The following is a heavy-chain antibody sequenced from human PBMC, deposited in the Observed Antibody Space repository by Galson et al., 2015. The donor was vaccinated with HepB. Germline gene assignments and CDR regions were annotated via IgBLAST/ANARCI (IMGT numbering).Heavy chain of an antibody. CDR3: ARGRGYCDSGADCHTFEVPFGY. V-gene: IGHV1-46*01. Sequence: SVKVSCKASGYTFTRYYIHWVRQAPGQGLEWMGIINPSGGSPDYAQSLQGRVTMTRDTSTSTVYMELNSLRSEDTAVYYCARGRGYCDSGADCHTFEVPFGYWGQGTLVTVSS. D-gene: IGHD2-15*01. CDR1: GYTFTRYY. CDR2: INPSGGSP. J-gene: IGHJ4*02.